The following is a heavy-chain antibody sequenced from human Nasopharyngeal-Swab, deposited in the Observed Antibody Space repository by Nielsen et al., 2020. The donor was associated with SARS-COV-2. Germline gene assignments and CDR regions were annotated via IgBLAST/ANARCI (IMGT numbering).Heavy chain of an antibody. CDR2: ISGDSDST. CDR3: AKDRDSGDDSEEYYHYYGMDV. V-gene: IGHV3-23*01. CDR1: GFTFSNFA. D-gene: IGHD5-12*01. Sequence: GGSLRLSCAASGFTFSNFAMSWVRQAPGKGLEWVSVISGDSDSTYYTDSVRGRFTTSRDNSKNTLNLQMNNLRAEDTAIYYCAKDRDSGDDSEEYYHYYGMDVWGQGAPVTVPS. J-gene: IGHJ6*02.